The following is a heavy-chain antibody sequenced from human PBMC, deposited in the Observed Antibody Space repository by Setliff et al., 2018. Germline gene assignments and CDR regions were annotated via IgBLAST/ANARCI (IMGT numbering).Heavy chain of an antibody. D-gene: IGHD3-10*01. CDR1: GGSFSGYY. Sequence: SETLSLTCAVYGGSFSGYYWSWIRQTPGKGLQWIGEINNSRSANYNPSLKSRLTISVDASKNQFSLKLRSVTAADTAVYYCARALASGSYYGQSSYYMDVWGKGTTVTVSS. CDR3: ARALASGSYYGQSSYYMDV. CDR2: INNSRSA. V-gene: IGHV4-34*01. J-gene: IGHJ6*03.